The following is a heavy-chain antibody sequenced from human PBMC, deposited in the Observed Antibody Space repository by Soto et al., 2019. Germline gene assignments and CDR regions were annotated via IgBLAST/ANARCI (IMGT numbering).Heavy chain of an antibody. D-gene: IGHD2-21*01. CDR3: AKIVTRHSLVPVFDQ. Sequence: QLVESGGGLVQPGRSLRLSCVASGFRFDEYAIHWVRQAPGKGLEWVSGISWDSGSINYAGSVRGRFTVSRDNAKNYLYLHMTSLRSEDTAFYYCAKIVTRHSLVPVFDQWGQGALVYVSS. CDR2: ISWDSGSI. CDR1: GFRFDEYA. J-gene: IGHJ4*02. V-gene: IGHV3-9*01.